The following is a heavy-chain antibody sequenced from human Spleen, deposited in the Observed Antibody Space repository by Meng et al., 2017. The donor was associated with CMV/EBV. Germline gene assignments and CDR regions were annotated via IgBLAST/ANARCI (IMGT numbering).Heavy chain of an antibody. V-gene: IGHV4-59*01. CDR3: AGPDDMGSSPHDPFDI. J-gene: IGHJ3*02. Sequence: SETLSLTCTVSGASIRTNYWSWSRRPPGKGLEYIGSISYTGYIEYNPSLKGRVTISLDTSKNRFSLKLMSVTAADTAMYFCAGPDDMGSSPHDPFDIWGQGTMVTVSS. CDR2: ISYTGYI. D-gene: IGHD1-1*01. CDR1: GASIRTNY.